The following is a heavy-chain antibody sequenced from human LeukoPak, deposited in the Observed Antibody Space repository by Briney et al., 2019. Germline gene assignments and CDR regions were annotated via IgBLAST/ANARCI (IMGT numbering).Heavy chain of an antibody. D-gene: IGHD1-1*01. CDR1: GGSFSGYY. CDR2: INHSGST. Sequence: SETLSLTCAVYGGSFSGYYWSWIRQPPGKGLEWIGEINHSGSTNYNPSLKSRVTISVDASKNQFSLKLSSVTAADTAVYYCARDVEGYNWNFPPYYYGMDVWGQGTTVTVSS. V-gene: IGHV4-34*01. CDR3: ARDVEGYNWNFPPYYYGMDV. J-gene: IGHJ6*02.